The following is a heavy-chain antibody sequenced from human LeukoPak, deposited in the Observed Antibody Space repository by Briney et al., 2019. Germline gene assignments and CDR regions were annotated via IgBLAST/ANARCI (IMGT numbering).Heavy chain of an antibody. Sequence: PSETLSLTCAVYGGSFSGYYWSWIRQPPGKGLEWIGEINHSGSTNYNPSLKSRVTISVDTSKNQFSLKLSSVTAADTAVYYCARGPRNQHYYDSSGSLTGAFDIWGQGTMVTVSS. CDR1: GGSFSGYY. J-gene: IGHJ3*02. CDR3: ARGPRNQHYYDSSGSLTGAFDI. D-gene: IGHD3-22*01. V-gene: IGHV4-34*01. CDR2: INHSGST.